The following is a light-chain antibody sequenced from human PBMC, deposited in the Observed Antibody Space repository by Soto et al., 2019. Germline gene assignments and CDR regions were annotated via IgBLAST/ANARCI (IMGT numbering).Light chain of an antibody. CDR2: GAS. J-gene: IGKJ3*01. CDR3: QHYNSRPRFT. CDR1: QSVSTD. Sequence: ETVLTQSPATLSMSPGERATLSCRASQSVSTDLAWYQQRPGQAPRLLIYGASTRATDIPARFSGSGSGTEFTLAISSLQSEDFAVYYCQHYNSRPRFTFGPGTKVDIK. V-gene: IGKV3-15*01.